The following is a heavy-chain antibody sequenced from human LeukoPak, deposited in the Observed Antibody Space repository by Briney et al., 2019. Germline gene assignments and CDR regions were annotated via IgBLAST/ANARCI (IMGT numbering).Heavy chain of an antibody. Sequence: SETLSLTCAVYGGSFSGYYWSWIRQPPGKGLEWIGYIYHSGSTYYNPYLKSRVTISVDRSKNQFSLKLSSVTAADTAVYYCARSSYDSSGYPSTFDYWGQGTLVTVSS. CDR2: IYHSGST. CDR3: ARSSYDSSGYPSTFDY. CDR1: GGSFSGYY. J-gene: IGHJ4*02. V-gene: IGHV4-30-2*01. D-gene: IGHD3-22*01.